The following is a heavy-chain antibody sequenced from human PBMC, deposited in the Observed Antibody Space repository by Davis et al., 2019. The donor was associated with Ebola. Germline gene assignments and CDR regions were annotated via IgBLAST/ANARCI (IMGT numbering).Heavy chain of an antibody. Sequence: AASVKVSCKASGGTFSSYAISWVRQAPGQGLEWMGRIIPILGIANYAQKFQGRVTITADTSTSTVYMELRSLTSDDTAEYYCARGRNGGWDFDYWGQGTLVTVSS. D-gene: IGHD6-19*01. V-gene: IGHV1-69*04. CDR1: GGTFSSYA. CDR3: ARGRNGGWDFDY. CDR2: IIPILGIA. J-gene: IGHJ4*02.